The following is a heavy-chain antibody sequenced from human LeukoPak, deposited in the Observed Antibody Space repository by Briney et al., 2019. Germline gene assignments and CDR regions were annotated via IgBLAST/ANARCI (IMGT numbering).Heavy chain of an antibody. Sequence: GESLKISCKGSGYSFTSYWIGWVRQMPGKGLEWMGIIYPGDSDTRYSPSFQGQVTISADKSISTAYLQWSGLKASDTAMYYCARPRGMIVVAGSDAFDIWGQGTMVTVSS. J-gene: IGHJ3*02. D-gene: IGHD3-22*01. V-gene: IGHV5-51*01. CDR1: GYSFTSYW. CDR2: IYPGDSDT. CDR3: ARPRGMIVVAGSDAFDI.